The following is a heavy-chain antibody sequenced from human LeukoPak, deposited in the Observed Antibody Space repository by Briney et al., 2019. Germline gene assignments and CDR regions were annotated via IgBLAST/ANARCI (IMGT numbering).Heavy chain of an antibody. Sequence: GGSLRLSCAASGFTFSSYAMHWVRQAPGKGLEWVAVISYDGSNKYYADSVKGRFTISRDNSKNTLYLQMNSLRAEDTAVHYCVATMVRGVIIKDYYGMDVWGQGTTVTVSS. CDR3: VATMVRGVIIKDYYGMDV. V-gene: IGHV3-30*04. D-gene: IGHD3-10*01. CDR1: GFTFSSYA. CDR2: ISYDGSNK. J-gene: IGHJ6*02.